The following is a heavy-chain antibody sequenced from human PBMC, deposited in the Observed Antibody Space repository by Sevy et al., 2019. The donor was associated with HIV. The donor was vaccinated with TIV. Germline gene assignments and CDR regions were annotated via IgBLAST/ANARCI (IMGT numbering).Heavy chain of an antibody. D-gene: IGHD4-17*01. Sequence: GGSLRLSCAASGFTFSSYSMNWVRQAPGKGLEWVSYISSSSSTIYYADSVKGRFTISRDNAKNSLYLKMNSLRDEDTAVYYCARDPLEDYGDYEAYYYGMDVWGQGTTVTVSS. J-gene: IGHJ6*02. V-gene: IGHV3-48*02. CDR3: ARDPLEDYGDYEAYYYGMDV. CDR1: GFTFSSYS. CDR2: ISSSSSTI.